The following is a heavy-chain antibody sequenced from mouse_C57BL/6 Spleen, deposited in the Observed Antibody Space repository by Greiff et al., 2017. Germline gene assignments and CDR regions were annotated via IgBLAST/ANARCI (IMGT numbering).Heavy chain of an antibody. Sequence: QVQLQQSGPELVKPGASVKISCKASGYSFTSYYIHWVKQRPGQGLEWIGWIYPGSGNTKYNEKFKGKATLTADTSSSTAYMQRSSLTSEDSAVYYCARDYGSSSRYFDVWGTGTTVTVSS. CDR3: ARDYGSSSRYFDV. V-gene: IGHV1-66*01. CDR1: GYSFTSYY. D-gene: IGHD1-1*01. CDR2: IYPGSGNT. J-gene: IGHJ1*03.